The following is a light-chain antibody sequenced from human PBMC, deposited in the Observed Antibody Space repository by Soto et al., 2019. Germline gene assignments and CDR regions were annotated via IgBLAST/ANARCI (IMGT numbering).Light chain of an antibody. CDR1: SSDVGGYDY. Sequence: QSVLTQPPSASWAPGQSVTISCTGTSSDVGGYDYVSWYQQRPGKAPKLLIHEVTKRPSGVPDRFSGSKSGNTASLTVSGLQAEDEADYYCSSYAGRTLYVFGTGTKVT. J-gene: IGLJ1*01. CDR2: EVT. V-gene: IGLV2-8*01. CDR3: SSYAGRTLYV.